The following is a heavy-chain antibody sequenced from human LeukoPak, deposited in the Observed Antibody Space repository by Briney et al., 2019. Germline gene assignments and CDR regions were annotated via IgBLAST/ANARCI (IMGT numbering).Heavy chain of an antibody. J-gene: IGHJ4*02. V-gene: IGHV3-21*04. CDR2: ISSSSSYI. CDR3: AKVRVGAMDY. Sequence: GGSLRLSCAASGFTFSSYSMNWVRQAPGKGLEWVSSISSSSSYIYYADSVKGRFTISSDNAKNSLYLQMNSLRAEDTALYYCAKVRVGAMDYWGQGTLVTVSS. D-gene: IGHD1-26*01. CDR1: GFTFSSYS.